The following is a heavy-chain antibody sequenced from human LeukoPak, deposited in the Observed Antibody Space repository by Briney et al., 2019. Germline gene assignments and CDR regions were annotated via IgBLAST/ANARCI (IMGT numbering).Heavy chain of an antibody. CDR1: GYTFTSYG. Sequence: GASVKVSCKASGYTFTSYGIIWVRQAPGQGLEWMGWISAYNGNTNYAQKLQGRVTMTTDTSTSTAYMDLRSLRSDDTAVYYCARDTFLDDIAVAGFFDYWGQGTLVTVSS. D-gene: IGHD6-19*01. V-gene: IGHV1-18*01. CDR3: ARDTFLDDIAVAGFFDY. J-gene: IGHJ4*02. CDR2: ISAYNGNT.